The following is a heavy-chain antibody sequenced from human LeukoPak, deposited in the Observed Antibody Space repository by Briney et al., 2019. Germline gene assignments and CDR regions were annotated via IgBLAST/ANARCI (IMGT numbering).Heavy chain of an antibody. V-gene: IGHV4-38-2*01. D-gene: IGHD3/OR15-3a*01. Sequence: PSETLSLTCAVSGYSISSGYYWGWIRQPPGKGLEWIGSIYHSGSTYYNPSLKSRVTISVDTSKNQFYLKLSSVTAADTAVYYCARLGDWLTLDYWGQGTLVTVSS. CDR2: IYHSGST. CDR1: GYSISSGYY. CDR3: ARLGDWLTLDY. J-gene: IGHJ4*02.